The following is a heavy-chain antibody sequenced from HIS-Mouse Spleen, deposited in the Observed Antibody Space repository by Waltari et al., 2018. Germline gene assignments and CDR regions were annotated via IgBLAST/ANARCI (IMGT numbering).Heavy chain of an antibody. CDR1: GFTFSSYG. Sequence: QVQLVESGGGVVQPGRSLRLSCAASGFTFSSYGMHWVRQAQGKGVGWVAVIWYDGSNKYYADSVKGRFTISRDNSKNTLYLQMNSLRAEDTAVYYCAKGGLMVYAIGDYWGQGTLVTVSS. CDR3: AKGGLMVYAIGDY. CDR2: IWYDGSNK. J-gene: IGHJ4*02. D-gene: IGHD2-8*01. V-gene: IGHV3-33*06.